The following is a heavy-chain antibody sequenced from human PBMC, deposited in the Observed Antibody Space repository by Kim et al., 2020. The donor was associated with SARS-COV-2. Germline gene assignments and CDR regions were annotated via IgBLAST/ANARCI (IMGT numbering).Heavy chain of an antibody. J-gene: IGHJ5*02. D-gene: IGHD3-3*01. CDR1: GWSFTGYY. V-gene: IGHV4-34*01. CDR3: ARVKAFGASNWFDP. Sequence: SETLSLTCAVSGWSFTGYYWSWIRQPPGKGLQWIGEINESGNTNYNPSLKSRVSILLDTSKNQFSLKLSSVTAADRAVYYCARVKAFGASNWFDPWSQGTLVTVSS. CDR2: INESGNT.